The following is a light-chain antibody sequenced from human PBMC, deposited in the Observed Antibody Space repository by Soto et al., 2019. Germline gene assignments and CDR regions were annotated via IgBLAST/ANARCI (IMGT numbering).Light chain of an antibody. CDR3: QSYDSSLSGSV. CDR1: SSNIGTNH. J-gene: IGLJ7*01. CDR2: RHT. V-gene: IGLV1-47*01. Sequence: QSVLTQPPSASGTPGQRVTISCSGGSSNIGTNHVYWYQHLPGTAPKLLIYRHTLRPSGVPDRFSASKSGTSASLAISGLRSDDEADYYCQSYDSSLSGSVFGGGTQLTVL.